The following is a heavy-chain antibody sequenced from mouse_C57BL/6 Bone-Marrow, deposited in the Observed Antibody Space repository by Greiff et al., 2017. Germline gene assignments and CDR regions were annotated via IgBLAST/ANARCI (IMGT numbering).Heavy chain of an antibody. J-gene: IGHJ2*01. CDR1: GFTFSSYG. D-gene: IGHD4-1*01. CDR3: ARLAGTYFDY. CDR2: ISSGGSYT. V-gene: IGHV5-6*01. Sequence: EVKVVESGGDLVKPGGSLKLSCAASGFTFSSYGMSWVRQTPDKRLEWVATISSGGSYTYYPDSVKGRFTISRDNAKNTLYLLMSSLKSEDTAMYYCARLAGTYFDYWGQGTTLTVSS.